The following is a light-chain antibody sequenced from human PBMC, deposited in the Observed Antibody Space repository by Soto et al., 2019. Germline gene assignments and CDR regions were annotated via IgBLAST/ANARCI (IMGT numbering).Light chain of an antibody. Sequence: QSVLTQPASVSGSPGQSITISCTGSSTDVGGYNYVSWYQQHPGKAPKLMISEVSKRPSGVSDRFSGSKSGNTASLTISGLQAEDEADYYCSSYTSSSTRVFGTGTKVTVL. V-gene: IGLV2-14*01. CDR2: EVS. CDR1: STDVGGYNY. CDR3: SSYTSSSTRV. J-gene: IGLJ1*01.